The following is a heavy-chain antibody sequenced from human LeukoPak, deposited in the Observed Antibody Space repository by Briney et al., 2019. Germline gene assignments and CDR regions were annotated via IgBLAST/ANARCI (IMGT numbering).Heavy chain of an antibody. CDR2: IYYSGST. CDR3: AVTLYGSGSYYNFDY. J-gene: IGHJ4*02. D-gene: IGHD3-10*01. Sequence: PSETLSLTCTVSGGSISSYYWSWIRQSPGKGLEWIGYIYYSGSTNYNPSLKSRVTILVDTSKNQFSLKLSSVTAADTAVYYCAVTLYGSGSYYNFDYWGQGTLVTVSS. CDR1: GGSISSYY. V-gene: IGHV4-59*01.